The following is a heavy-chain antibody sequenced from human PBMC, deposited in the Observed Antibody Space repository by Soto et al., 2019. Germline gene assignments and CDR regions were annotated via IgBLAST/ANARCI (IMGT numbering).Heavy chain of an antibody. CDR1: GFTFNSHW. Sequence: EVQLVESGGGLVQPGGSLRLSCAASGFTFNSHWMSWVRQAPGKGLEWLASIKQDGSEKHYVDSVKGRFTISRDNAKNSLYLQMNSLRVEDTAVYYCARVYYDYIWGSYPLVYWGQGTLVTVSS. J-gene: IGHJ4*02. D-gene: IGHD3-16*02. CDR3: ARVYYDYIWGSYPLVY. CDR2: IKQDGSEK. V-gene: IGHV3-7*01.